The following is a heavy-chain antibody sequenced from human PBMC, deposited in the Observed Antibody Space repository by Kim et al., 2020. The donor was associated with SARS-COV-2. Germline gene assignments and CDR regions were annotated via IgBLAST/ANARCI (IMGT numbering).Heavy chain of an antibody. J-gene: IGHJ3*01. Sequence: GGSLRLSCAASGFTFSDSAMHWVRQASGKGLEWVGRIRSKANSYATAYAASVKGRITISRDDSKNTTYLQMNSLKIEDTAVYYCTRGPGISSSWWDAFDV. V-gene: IGHV3-73*01. CDR1: GFTFSDSA. CDR3: TRGPGISSSWWDAFDV. CDR2: IRSKANSYAT. D-gene: IGHD6-13*01.